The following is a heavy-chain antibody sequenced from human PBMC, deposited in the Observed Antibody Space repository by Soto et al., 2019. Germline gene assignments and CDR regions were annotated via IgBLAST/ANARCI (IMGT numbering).Heavy chain of an antibody. J-gene: IGHJ1*01. CDR1: GGTFTSYG. D-gene: IGHD6-19*01. CDR2: GSTYNGYT. V-gene: IGHV1-18*04. CDR3: AIVPYIYGWYGGGY. Sequence: QVQLVQSGAEVKKPGASVRVSCKASGGTFTSYGISWVRQAPGQGLEWMGRGSTYNGYTYDAQKLHDRVTMASDISTTTAFLGLRSLRSDDTAVYYCAIVPYIYGWYGGGYWGQGTLVSVSS.